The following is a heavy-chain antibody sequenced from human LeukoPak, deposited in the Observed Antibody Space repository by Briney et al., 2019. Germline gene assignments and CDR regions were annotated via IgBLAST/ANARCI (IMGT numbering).Heavy chain of an antibody. Sequence: SETLSLTCTVSGGSISSYYWSWIRQPPGKGLECTGYIYYTGSTNYNPSLKSRVTISVDTSKNQVSLKVTSVTAADTAVYYCARDPTVRGGFFDNWGQGTLVTVSS. D-gene: IGHD4-17*01. J-gene: IGHJ4*02. CDR2: IYYTGST. CDR1: GGSISSYY. V-gene: IGHV4-59*01. CDR3: ARDPTVRGGFFDN.